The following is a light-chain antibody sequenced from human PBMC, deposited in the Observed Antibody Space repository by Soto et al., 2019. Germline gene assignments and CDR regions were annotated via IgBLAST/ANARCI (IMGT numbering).Light chain of an antibody. V-gene: IGKV1-27*01. CDR2: TSS. CDR1: QGIGNY. J-gene: IGKJ1*01. CDR3: HQYNHWLTWT. Sequence: DIQMTQSPSSLSASVGDRVTITCRASQGIGNYLAWYQQKPGKVPKLLIYTSSTLQSGVPSRFSGSGSGTDFTLTISSLQSEDFAVYYCHQYNHWLTWTFGQGTKVDI.